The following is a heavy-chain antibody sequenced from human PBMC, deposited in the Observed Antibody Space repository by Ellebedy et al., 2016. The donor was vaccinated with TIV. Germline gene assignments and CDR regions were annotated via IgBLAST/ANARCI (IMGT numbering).Heavy chain of an antibody. D-gene: IGHD3-10*01. CDR3: ARDQGGTMVRGRGINY. Sequence: ASVQVSCXASGYTFTSYGISWVRQALGQGLEWRGWISAYNGNTNYAQKLQGRVTMTTDTSTSTAYMELRSLRSDDKAVYYCARDQGGTMVRGRGINYWGQGTLVTVSS. V-gene: IGHV1-18*04. CDR2: ISAYNGNT. CDR1: GYTFTSYG. J-gene: IGHJ4*02.